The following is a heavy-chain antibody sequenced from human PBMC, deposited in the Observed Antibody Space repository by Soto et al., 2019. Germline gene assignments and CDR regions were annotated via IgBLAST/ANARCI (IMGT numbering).Heavy chain of an antibody. D-gene: IGHD3-3*01. J-gene: IGHJ4*02. Sequence: QVQLQESGPGLVTPSGTLSLTCAVSGGSISSSYWWNWVRQPPGKALDWIGKIYHSGSTNDNPSLKTRVMISVDKSNNPFSLRLSSLTAEDTAVYFCVTSLNYDFWRDGGRHYYFDYWGQGTLDTVSS. CDR3: VTSLNYDFWRDGGRHYYFDY. V-gene: IGHV4-4*02. CDR2: IYHSGST. CDR1: GGSISSSYW.